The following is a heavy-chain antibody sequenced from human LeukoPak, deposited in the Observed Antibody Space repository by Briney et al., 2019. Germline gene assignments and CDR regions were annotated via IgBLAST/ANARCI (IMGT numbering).Heavy chain of an antibody. CDR2: ISAYNGNT. CDR1: GYTFTSYG. CDR3: AREFLAYGSGRPFDY. J-gene: IGHJ4*02. D-gene: IGHD3-10*01. Sequence: GASVKFSCKASGYTFTSYGISWVRQATGQGLEWMGWISAYNGNTNYAQKLQGRVTMTTDTSTSTAYMELRSLRSDDTAVYYCAREFLAYGSGRPFDYWGQGTLVTVSS. V-gene: IGHV1-18*01.